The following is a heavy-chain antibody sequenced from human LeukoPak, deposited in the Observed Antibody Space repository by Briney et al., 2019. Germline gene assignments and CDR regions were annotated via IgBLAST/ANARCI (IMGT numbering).Heavy chain of an antibody. CDR1: GFTFDDYA. J-gene: IGHJ3*02. CDR3: ARGVSSQDAFDI. Sequence: GGSLRLSCAASGFTFDDYAMHWVRQAPGKGLEWVSGISWNSGSIGYADSVKGRFTISRDNAKNSLYLQMNSLRAEDTAVYYCARGVSSQDAFDIWGQGTMVTVSS. CDR2: ISWNSGSI. D-gene: IGHD3-10*01. V-gene: IGHV3-9*01.